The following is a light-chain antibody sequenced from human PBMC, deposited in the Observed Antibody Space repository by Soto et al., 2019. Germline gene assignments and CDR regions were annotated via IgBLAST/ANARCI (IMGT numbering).Light chain of an antibody. J-gene: IGKJ5*01. Sequence: EIVLTQSPATLSFSPGEKATLSCGASQSVSSSYLAWYQQKPGLAPRLLIYDASSRATGIPDRFSGSASGTDFTLTISRLEPEDFAVYYCQQRSNWPITFGQGTRLEIK. CDR2: DAS. CDR1: QSVSSSY. V-gene: IGKV3D-20*02. CDR3: QQRSNWPIT.